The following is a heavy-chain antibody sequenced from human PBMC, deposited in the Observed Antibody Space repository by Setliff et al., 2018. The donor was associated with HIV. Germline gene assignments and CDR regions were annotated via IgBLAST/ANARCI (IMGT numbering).Heavy chain of an antibody. CDR2: IFYSETVYYGGRT. V-gene: IGHV4-39*06. J-gene: IGHJ4*02. CDR1: GGSISSNNYY. D-gene: IGHD2-21*02. CDR3: ARGVPLLPPHY. Sequence: ASETLSLTCTVSGGSISSNNYYWGWIRQPPGKGLEWIGSIFYSETVYYGGRTYYSPSLKSRVTISVDTSKSQFPLKLSFVTAADTAVYYCARGVPLLPPHYWGQGTLVTVS.